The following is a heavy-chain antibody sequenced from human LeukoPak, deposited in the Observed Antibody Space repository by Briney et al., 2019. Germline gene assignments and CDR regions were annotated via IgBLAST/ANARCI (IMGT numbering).Heavy chain of an antibody. D-gene: IGHD3-16*02. Sequence: SETLSLTCTVSGGSISSYHWSWIRQPPGKGLEWIGYIYYGGRTNYNPSLKSRVTKSVDTSKNQFSLKVTSVTAADTAVYYCARHSLKLVDAEFDYWGQGTLVTVSS. V-gene: IGHV4-59*08. CDR2: IYYGGRT. CDR3: ARHSLKLVDAEFDY. CDR1: GGSISSYH. J-gene: IGHJ4*02.